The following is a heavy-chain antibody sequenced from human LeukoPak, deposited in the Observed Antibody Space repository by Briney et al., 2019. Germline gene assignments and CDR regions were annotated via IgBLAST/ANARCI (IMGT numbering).Heavy chain of an antibody. CDR3: ARGRAASGYSYGYYYYYYMDV. J-gene: IGHJ6*03. CDR2: INHSGST. D-gene: IGHD5-18*01. Sequence: SETLSLTCAVYGGSFSGYYWSWIRQPPGKGLEWIGEINHSGSTNYNPSLKSRVTISVDTSKNQFPLKLSSVTAADTAVYYCARGRAASGYSYGYYYYYYMDVWGKGTTVTVSS. CDR1: GGSFSGYY. V-gene: IGHV4-34*01.